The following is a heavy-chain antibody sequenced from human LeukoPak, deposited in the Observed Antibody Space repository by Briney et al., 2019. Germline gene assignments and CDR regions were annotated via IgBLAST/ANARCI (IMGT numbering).Heavy chain of an antibody. CDR3: AKEASSTRGWYVDY. CDR1: GGSVSSYS. V-gene: IGHV4-59*02. Sequence: PSETLSLTCTVSGGSVSSYSWSWIRQPPGKGLECMGYMFYSGSTNYNPSLKSRVAISVDTSKNQFSLKLTSVTAADTAVYYCAKEASSTRGWYVDYWGQGTLVPVSS. J-gene: IGHJ4*02. CDR2: MFYSGST. D-gene: IGHD6-19*01.